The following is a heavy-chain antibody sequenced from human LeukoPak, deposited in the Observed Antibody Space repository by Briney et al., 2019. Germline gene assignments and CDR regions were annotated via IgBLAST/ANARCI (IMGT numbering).Heavy chain of an antibody. CDR1: GFTFSSYG. CDR2: IRYDGSNK. D-gene: IGHD3-10*01. CDR3: AKGGITMVRGVIITAGAFDI. J-gene: IGHJ3*02. V-gene: IGHV3-30*02. Sequence: GGSLRLSCAASGFTFSSYGMHWVRQAPGKGLEWVAFIRYDGSNKYYADSVRGRFTISRDNSKNTLYLQMNSLRAEDTAVYCCAKGGITMVRGVIITAGAFDIWGQGTMVTVSS.